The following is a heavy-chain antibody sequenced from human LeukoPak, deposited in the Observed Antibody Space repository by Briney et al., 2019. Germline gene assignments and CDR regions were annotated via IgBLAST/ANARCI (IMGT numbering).Heavy chain of an antibody. D-gene: IGHD2-15*01. V-gene: IGHV1-2*02. CDR1: GYTFTGYY. Sequence: ASVKVSCKASGYTFTGYYMHWVRQAPGQGLEWMGWINPNSGGTNYAQKFQGRVTMTRDTSISTAYMELSRLRSDDTAVYYCARFYSLRHGAQGYWGQGTLVTVSS. CDR3: ARFYSLRHGAQGY. CDR2: INPNSGGT. J-gene: IGHJ4*02.